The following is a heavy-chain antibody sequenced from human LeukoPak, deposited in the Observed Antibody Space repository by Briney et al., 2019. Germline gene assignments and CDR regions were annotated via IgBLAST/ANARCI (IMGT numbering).Heavy chain of an antibody. D-gene: IGHD4-17*01. CDR3: ARGANYGDYERYYFDY. Sequence: SETLSLTCAVYGGSFSGYYWSWIRQPPGKGLEWIGEINHSGSTNYNPPLKSRVTISVDTSKNQFSLKLSSVTAADTAVYYCARGANYGDYERYYFDYWGQGTLVTVSS. V-gene: IGHV4-34*01. CDR2: INHSGST. J-gene: IGHJ4*02. CDR1: GGSFSGYY.